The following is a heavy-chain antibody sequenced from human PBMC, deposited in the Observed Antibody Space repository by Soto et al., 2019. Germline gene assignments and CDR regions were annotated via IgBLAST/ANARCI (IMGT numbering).Heavy chain of an antibody. CDR1: GGSISSGDYY. Sequence: SETLSLTCTVSGGSISSGDYYWSWIRQHPGKGLEWIGYIYYSGSTYYNPSLKSRVTISVDTSKNQFSLKLSSVTAADTAVYYCSWAHYYYDSSGYFRYWGQGSLVTVSS. CDR2: IYYSGST. J-gene: IGHJ4*02. V-gene: IGHV4-31*03. D-gene: IGHD3-22*01. CDR3: SWAHYYYDSSGYFRY.